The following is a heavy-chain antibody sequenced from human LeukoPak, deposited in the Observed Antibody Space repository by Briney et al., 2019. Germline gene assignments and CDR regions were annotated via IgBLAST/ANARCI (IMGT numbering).Heavy chain of an antibody. CDR1: GFTFSSYA. V-gene: IGHV3-30*04. CDR2: ISYDGSNK. Sequence: GRSLRLSCAASGFTFSSYAMHWVRQAPGKGLEWAAVISYDGSNKYYADSVKGRFTISRDNSKNTLYLQMNSLRAEDTAVYYCARKGDIAAAGLPCYYYYYGMDVWGQGTTVTVSS. D-gene: IGHD6-13*01. CDR3: ARKGDIAAAGLPCYYYYYGMDV. J-gene: IGHJ6*02.